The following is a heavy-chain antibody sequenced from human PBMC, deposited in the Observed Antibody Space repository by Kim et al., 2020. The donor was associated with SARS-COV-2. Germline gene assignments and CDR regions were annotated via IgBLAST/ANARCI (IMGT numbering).Heavy chain of an antibody. V-gene: IGHV3-23*01. CDR2: ISGSGGST. Sequence: GGSLRLSCAASGFTFSSYAMSWVRQAPGKGLEWVSAISGSGGSTYYADSVKGRFTISRDNSKNTLYLQMNSLRAEDTAVYYCAKDQSGAVAGMFPYYFDYWGQGTLVTVSS. CDR1: GFTFSSYA. D-gene: IGHD6-19*01. CDR3: AKDQSGAVAGMFPYYFDY. J-gene: IGHJ4*02.